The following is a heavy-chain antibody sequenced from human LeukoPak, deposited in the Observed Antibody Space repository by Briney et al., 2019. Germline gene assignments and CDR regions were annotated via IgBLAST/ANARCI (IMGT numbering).Heavy chain of an antibody. D-gene: IGHD1-26*01. CDR3: ARDPGGGPTHGY. V-gene: IGHV3-66*02. Sequence: GGSLRLSCAASGFTVGNNYMSWVRQAPGEGLEWVSDIYSDGSTYYADSVKARFTISRDNSKNTLYLQMNSLRADDTAVYYCARDPGGGPTHGYWGQGTLVTVSS. CDR1: GFTVGNNY. CDR2: IYSDGST. J-gene: IGHJ4*02.